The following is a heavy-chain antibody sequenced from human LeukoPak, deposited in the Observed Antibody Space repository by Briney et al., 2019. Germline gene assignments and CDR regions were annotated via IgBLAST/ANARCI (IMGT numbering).Heavy chain of an antibody. CDR2: INAGNGNT. D-gene: IGHD6-13*01. CDR3: ASNPRYSSSWYYFDY. J-gene: IGHJ4*02. CDR1: GYTFTSYA. Sequence: ASVKVSCKASGYTFTSYAMHWVRQAPGQRLEWKGWINAGNGNTKYSQKFQGRVTITRDTSASTAYMELSSLRSEDTAVYYCASNPRYSSSWYYFDYWGQGTLVTVSS. V-gene: IGHV1-3*01.